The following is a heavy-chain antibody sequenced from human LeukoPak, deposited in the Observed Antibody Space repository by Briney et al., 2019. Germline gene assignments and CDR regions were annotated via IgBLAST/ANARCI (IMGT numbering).Heavy chain of an antibody. CDR2: IWPDGAP. V-gene: IGHV4-61*02. D-gene: IGHD3-22*01. CDR3: ARGRDSRGYQFMGFDS. Sequence: KSPETLSLTCTVSGGSISSGNYYWSWIRQPAGKGLEWIGRIWPDGAPTYRPSLKSRVTISVDTSKNQLSLRLSSVTAADTAVYYCARGRDSRGYQFMGFDSWGQGTLVTVSS. J-gene: IGHJ4*02. CDR1: GGSISSGNYY.